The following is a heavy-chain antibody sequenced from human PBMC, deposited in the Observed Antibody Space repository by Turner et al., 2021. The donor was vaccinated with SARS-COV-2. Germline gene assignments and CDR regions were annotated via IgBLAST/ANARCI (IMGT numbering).Heavy chain of an antibody. J-gene: IGHJ6*02. CDR1: GGSFSGYY. CDR3: ARGIKGVLMSGSYYYYGMDV. Sequence: QVQLQQWGAGLLKPSETLSLTCAVYGGSFSGYYWSWIRQPPGKGLEWMGEINHSGSTNYNPSLKSRVTISVDTSKNQFSLKLSSVTAADTAVYYCARGIKGVLMSGSYYYYGMDVWGQGTTVTVSS. CDR2: INHSGST. D-gene: IGHD1-26*01. V-gene: IGHV4-34*01.